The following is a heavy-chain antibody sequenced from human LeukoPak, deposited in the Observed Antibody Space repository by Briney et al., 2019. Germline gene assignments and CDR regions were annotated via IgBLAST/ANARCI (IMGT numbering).Heavy chain of an antibody. CDR3: ARQGRSGASYSGLDS. V-gene: IGHV6-1*01. CDR1: GDSVSSNSAA. Sequence: SQTLSLTCAISGDSVSSNSAAWNWIRQSPSRGLEWLGRTYYRSSWYNDYTLSLRGRITVDPDTSKSQFSLQLNSVSPEDTAVYYCARQGRSGASYSGLDSWGQGTLVTVSS. CDR2: TYYRSSWYN. D-gene: IGHD1-26*01. J-gene: IGHJ4*02.